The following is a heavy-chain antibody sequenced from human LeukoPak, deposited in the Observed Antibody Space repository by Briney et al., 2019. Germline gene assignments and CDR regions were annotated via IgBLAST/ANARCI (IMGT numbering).Heavy chain of an antibody. CDR2: TYYSGST. V-gene: IGHV4-59*01. CDR1: GGSISSYY. D-gene: IGHD3-22*01. Sequence: SETLSLTCTVSGGSISSYYWSWIRHPPGKGLEWIGYTYYSGSTNYNPSLKSRVTISVDTSKNQFSLKLSSVTAADTAVYYCARVSGYYDSSGYFNWFDPWGQGTLVTVSS. CDR3: ARVSGYYDSSGYFNWFDP. J-gene: IGHJ5*02.